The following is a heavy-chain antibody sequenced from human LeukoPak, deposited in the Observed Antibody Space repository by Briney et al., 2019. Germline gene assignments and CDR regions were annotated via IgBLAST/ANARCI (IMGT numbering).Heavy chain of an antibody. CDR1: GFTFVSHG. CDR2: TSYDGSDK. V-gene: IGHV3-30*03. J-gene: IGHJ4*02. D-gene: IGHD6-13*01. Sequence: GGSLRLSCTASGFTFVSHGMHWVRQAPGKGLEWVAVTSYDGSDKNYADSVKGRFTISRDNSKNTLYLQMNSLRVEDTAVYYCARVPQGSSWPYYFDYWGQGTLVTVSS. CDR3: ARVPQGSSWPYYFDY.